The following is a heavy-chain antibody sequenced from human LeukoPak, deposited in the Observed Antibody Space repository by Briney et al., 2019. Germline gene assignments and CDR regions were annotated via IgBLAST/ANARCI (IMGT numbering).Heavy chain of an antibody. CDR1: GFTFSGYS. CDR2: ISSSSSYI. D-gene: IGHD1/OR15-1a*01. CDR3: ARVGEYWNTWEFDY. J-gene: IGHJ4*02. V-gene: IGHV3-21*01. Sequence: GGSLRLSCAASGFTFSGYSMNWVRQAPGKGLEWVSSISSSSSYIYYADSVKGRFTISRDNAKNSLYLQMNSLRAEDTAVYYCARVGEYWNTWEFDYWGQGTLVTVSS.